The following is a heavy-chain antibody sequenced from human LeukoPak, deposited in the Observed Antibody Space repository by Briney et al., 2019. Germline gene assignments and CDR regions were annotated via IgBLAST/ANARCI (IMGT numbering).Heavy chain of an antibody. CDR1: GHTFTSYD. D-gene: IGHD2-15*01. CDR3: ARGRGLGDIVVVVADPYWYFDL. V-gene: IGHV1-8*01. CDR2: MNPNSGNT. Sequence: ASVKVSCKASGHTFTSYDINWVRQATGQGLEWMGWMNPNSGNTGYAQKFQGRVTMTRNTSISTAYMELSSLRSEDTAVYYCARGRGLGDIVVVVADPYWYFDLWGRGTLVTVSS. J-gene: IGHJ2*01.